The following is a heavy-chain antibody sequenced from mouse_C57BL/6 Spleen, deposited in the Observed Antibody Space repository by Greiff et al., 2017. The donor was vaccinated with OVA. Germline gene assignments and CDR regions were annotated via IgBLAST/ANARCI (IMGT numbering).Heavy chain of an antibody. D-gene: IGHD3-2*02. Sequence: EVQGVESGGGLVQPGGSLKLSCAASGFTFSDYGMAWVRQAPREGPEWVAFISNLAYSIYYADTVTGRFTISRENAKNTLYLEMSSLRSEDTAMYYCARVETAQAIYYYAMDYWGQGTSVTVSS. J-gene: IGHJ4*01. CDR2: ISNLAYSI. V-gene: IGHV5-15*01. CDR3: ARVETAQAIYYYAMDY. CDR1: GFTFSDYG.